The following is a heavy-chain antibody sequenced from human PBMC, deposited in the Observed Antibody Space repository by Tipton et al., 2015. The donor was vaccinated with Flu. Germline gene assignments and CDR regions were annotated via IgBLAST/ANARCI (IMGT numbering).Heavy chain of an antibody. CDR2: IYPGDSET. J-gene: IGHJ4*02. Sequence: GAEVKNPGESLKISCKGSGYNFPTYWIAWVRQMPGKDLEWMGLIYPGDSETRYSPSFQGQVTISADKSISTAYLQWNSLKASDTAMYYCARQGVGYYFDYWGPGTLVTVSS. CDR1: GYNFPTYW. D-gene: IGHD3-10*01. V-gene: IGHV5-51*01. CDR3: ARQGVGYYFDY.